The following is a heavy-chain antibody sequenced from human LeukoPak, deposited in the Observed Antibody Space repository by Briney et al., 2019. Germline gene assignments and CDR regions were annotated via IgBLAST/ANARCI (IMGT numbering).Heavy chain of an antibody. CDR1: GYTFTSYA. CDR3: ARKMPFIAAAGNNWFDP. V-gene: IGHV7-4-1*02. Sequence: ASVKVSCKASGYTFTSYAMNWVRQAPGQGLEWMGWINTNTGNPTYAQGFTGRFVFSLDTSVSTAYPQISSLKAEDTAVYYCARKMPFIAAAGNNWFDPWGQGTLVTVSS. J-gene: IGHJ5*02. CDR2: INTNTGNP. D-gene: IGHD6-13*01.